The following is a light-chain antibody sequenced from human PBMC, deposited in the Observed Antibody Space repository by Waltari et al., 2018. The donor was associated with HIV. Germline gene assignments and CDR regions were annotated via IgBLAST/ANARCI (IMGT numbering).Light chain of an antibody. CDR2: EVN. CDR3: CTYGGSSTHVL. V-gene: IGLV2-23*02. CDR1: SSDF. J-gene: IGLJ2*01. Sequence: QSALAQPASVSGSPGQSITISCTGASSDFVSWYQQYPGKAPKVMFYEVNKRPSGVSSRFSGSKSGNTASLTISGLQAEDEADYYCCTYGGSSTHVLFGGGTKLTVL.